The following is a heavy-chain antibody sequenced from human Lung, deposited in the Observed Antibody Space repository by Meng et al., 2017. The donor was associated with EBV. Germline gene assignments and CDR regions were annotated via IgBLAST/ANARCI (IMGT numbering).Heavy chain of an antibody. CDR1: GFAFSDSG. V-gene: IGHV3-30*18. CDR3: AKGNPVDH. CDR2: IFYDGSMK. Sequence: QVQLVESGGGVVQPGRSLRLSCVASGFAFSDSGMHWVRQAPGKGLEWVAVIFYDGSMKYYGDSVRGRFTISRDNPKNTVYLQMNGLRTEDTALYYCAKGNPVDHWGRGTLVTVSS. D-gene: IGHD4-23*01. J-gene: IGHJ4*02.